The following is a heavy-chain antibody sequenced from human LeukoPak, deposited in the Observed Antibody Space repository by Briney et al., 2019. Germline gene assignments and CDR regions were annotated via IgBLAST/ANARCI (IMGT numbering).Heavy chain of an antibody. D-gene: IGHD3-10*01. V-gene: IGHV3-30*03. CDR2: ISYDGSNK. J-gene: IGHJ3*02. CDR1: GFTFSSYV. Sequence: GGSLRLSCAASGFTFSSYVMHWVRQAPGKGLEWVAVISYDGSNKYYADSVKGRFTISRDNSKNTLYLQMNSLRAEDTAVYYCARDYSGVDIWGQGTMVTVSS. CDR3: ARDYSGVDI.